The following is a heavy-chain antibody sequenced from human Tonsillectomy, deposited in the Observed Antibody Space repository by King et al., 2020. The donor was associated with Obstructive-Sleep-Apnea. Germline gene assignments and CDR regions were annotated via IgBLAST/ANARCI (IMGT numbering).Heavy chain of an antibody. D-gene: IGHD6-6*01. V-gene: IGHV3-30*02. CDR1: GFTFSNYG. J-gene: IGHJ4*02. Sequence: VQLVESGGGVVQPGRSLRLSCAASGFTFSNYGMHWVRQTPGKGLEWVAFIRYDGNNKYYSDSVKGRFTISRDNSRNMLFLQMNSLSAEDTAVVYCANESQNGRSARPRGYVDYWGQGTLVTVSA. CDR2: IRYDGNNK. CDR3: ANESQNGRSARPRGYVDY.